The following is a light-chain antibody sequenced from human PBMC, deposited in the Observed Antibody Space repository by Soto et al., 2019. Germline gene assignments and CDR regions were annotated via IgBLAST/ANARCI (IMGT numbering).Light chain of an antibody. CDR3: QQYGSSPWT. J-gene: IGKJ1*01. V-gene: IGKV3-20*01. CDR1: QSVSSSY. CDR2: GAS. Sequence: EIVLTQSPATLSLSPGERATLSCRVSQSVSSSYLAWYQQKPGQAPRLLIYGASSRATGIPDRFSGSGSGTDFTLTISRLEPEDFAVYYCQQYGSSPWTFGQGTKVDI.